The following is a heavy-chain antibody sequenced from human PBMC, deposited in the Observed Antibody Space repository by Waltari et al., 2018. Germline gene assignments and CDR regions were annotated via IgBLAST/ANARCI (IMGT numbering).Heavy chain of an antibody. CDR1: GFSLSNARMG. V-gene: IGHV2-26*01. J-gene: IGHJ4*02. CDR2: IFSNDEK. D-gene: IGHD3-3*01. Sequence: QVTLKESGPVLVKPTETLTLTCTVSGFSLSNARMGVSWIRQPPGKALEWLAHIFSNDEKSYSTSLKSRLTISKDTSKSQVVLTMTNMDPVDTATYYCARTVTYYDFWSGYYTGYFDYWGQGTLVTVSS. CDR3: ARTVTYYDFWSGYYTGYFDY.